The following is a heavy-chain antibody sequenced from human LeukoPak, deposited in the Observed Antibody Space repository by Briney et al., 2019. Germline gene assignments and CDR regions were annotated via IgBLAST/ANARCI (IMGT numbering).Heavy chain of an antibody. CDR2: ISSSGSTI. Sequence: LPLTCAVYGGSLSGYYWSWIRQPPGRGLEWVSYISSSGSTIYYADSVKGRFTISRDNAKNSLYLQMNSLRAEDTAVYYCARDHGVDVWGQGTTVTVSS. J-gene: IGHJ6*02. V-gene: IGHV3-11*04. CDR3: ARDHGVDV. CDR1: GGSLSGYY.